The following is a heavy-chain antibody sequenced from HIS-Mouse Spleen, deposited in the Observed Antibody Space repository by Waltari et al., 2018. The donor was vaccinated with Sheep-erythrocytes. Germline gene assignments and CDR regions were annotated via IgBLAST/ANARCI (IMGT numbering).Heavy chain of an antibody. V-gene: IGHV1-18*01. CDR2: ISAYNGNT. J-gene: IGHJ4*02. CDR3: ARLPGSWYVDY. Sequence: PGQGLEWMGWISAYNGNTNYAQKLQGRVTMTTDTSTSTAYMELRSLRSDDTAVYYCARLPGSWYVDYWGQGTLVTVSS. D-gene: IGHD6-13*01.